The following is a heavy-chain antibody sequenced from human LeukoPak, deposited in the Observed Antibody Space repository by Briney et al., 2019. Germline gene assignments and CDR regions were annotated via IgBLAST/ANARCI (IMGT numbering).Heavy chain of an antibody. D-gene: IGHD6-19*01. CDR2: INIDGTST. CDR1: GFTFSNYW. Sequence: GGSLRLSCAASGFTFSNYWMHWVRQVPGKGLMCVSRINIDGTSTSYADSVKGRFTISRDNAKNALYLQMNSLGAEDTAVYYCARGSSGWYGIDYWGQGALVNVSS. CDR3: ARGSSGWYGIDY. J-gene: IGHJ4*02. V-gene: IGHV3-74*01.